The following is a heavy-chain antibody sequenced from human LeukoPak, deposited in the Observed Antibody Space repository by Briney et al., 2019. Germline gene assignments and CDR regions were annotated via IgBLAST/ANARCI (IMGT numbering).Heavy chain of an antibody. Sequence: GGSLRLSCAASGFTFSSYAMSWVRQAPGKGLEWVSAISGSGGSTYYADSVKGRFTISRDNSKNTLYLQMNSLRAEDTAVYYCAKDPHPYSSSWPIIYYFDYWGQGTLVTVSS. J-gene: IGHJ4*02. V-gene: IGHV3-23*01. CDR2: ISGSGGST. CDR1: GFTFSSYA. CDR3: AKDPHPYSSSWPIIYYFDY. D-gene: IGHD6-13*01.